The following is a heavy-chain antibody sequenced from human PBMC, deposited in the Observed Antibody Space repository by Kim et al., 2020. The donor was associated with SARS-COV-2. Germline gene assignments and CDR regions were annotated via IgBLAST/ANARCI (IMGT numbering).Heavy chain of an antibody. Sequence: GGSLRLSCAVSGFSFATYALHWVRQAPGKGLESVALMSFDGRNIYYADSVTGRFTISRDNSKNTLYLQMNSLRPEDTAVYYCAKDDYGSIEYWCQGTLGT. V-gene: IGHV3-30*04. CDR1: GFSFATYA. CDR3: AKDDYGSIEY. D-gene: IGHD3-10*01. J-gene: IGHJ4*02. CDR2: MSFDGRNI.